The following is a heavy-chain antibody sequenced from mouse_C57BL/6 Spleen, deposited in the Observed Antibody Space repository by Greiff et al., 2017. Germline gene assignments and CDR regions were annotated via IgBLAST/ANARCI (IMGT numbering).Heavy chain of an antibody. D-gene: IGHD2-3*01. CDR2: ILPGSGST. J-gene: IGHJ4*01. CDR3: ARAYGYYGDYYAMDY. Sequence: QVQLQQSGAELMKPGASVKLSCKATGYTFTGYWIEWVKQRPGHGLEWIGEILPGSGSTNYNEKFKGKATFTADTSSNNAYMQLSSLTTEDSAIYYCARAYGYYGDYYAMDYWGQGTSVTVSS. CDR1: GYTFTGYW. V-gene: IGHV1-9*01.